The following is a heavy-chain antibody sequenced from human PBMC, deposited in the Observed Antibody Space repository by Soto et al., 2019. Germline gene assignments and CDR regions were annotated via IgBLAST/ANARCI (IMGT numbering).Heavy chain of an antibody. J-gene: IGHJ6*02. V-gene: IGHV4-59*08. CDR2: IHQSGST. CDR1: DVSITCLS. D-gene: IGHD3-10*01. CDR3: ARQGFGQLVGVVDV. Sequence: FETLCLPCTVVDVSITCLSWSWIRKTPGKGLKWIAYIHQSGSTSYNPALKSRVTMSVDTSKNQFSLKVNSVTAADTALFYCARQGFGQLVGVVDVWGPGTTVTVSS.